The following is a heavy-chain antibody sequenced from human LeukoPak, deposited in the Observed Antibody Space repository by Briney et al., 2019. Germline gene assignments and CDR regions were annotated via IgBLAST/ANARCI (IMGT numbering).Heavy chain of an antibody. D-gene: IGHD5/OR15-5a*01. CDR1: GFTFSNLA. Sequence: GGSLRLSCVASGFTFSNLAMGWVRQAPGKGLEWVSVISDSGGTTYYADSVKGRFTISRDNSRNTLYLQMNSLRVEDTAVYYCAKSTTAYYYYGMDVWGPGTTVTVSS. CDR2: ISDSGGTT. CDR3: AKSTTAYYYYGMDV. J-gene: IGHJ6*02. V-gene: IGHV3-23*01.